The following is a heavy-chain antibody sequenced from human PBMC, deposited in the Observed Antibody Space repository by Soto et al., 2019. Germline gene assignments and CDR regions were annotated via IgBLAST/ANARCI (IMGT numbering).Heavy chain of an antibody. CDR1: GYTFTSYD. V-gene: IGHV1-8*01. J-gene: IGHJ6*02. CDR3: ARGVEVITYYYYSGMDV. CDR2: MNPNSGNT. D-gene: IGHD2-21*01. Sequence: QVQLVQSGAEVKKPGASVKVSCKASGYTFTSYDINWVRQATGQGLEWMGWMNPNSGNTGYAQKFQGRVTMTRNTSISTAYMELSSLRSEDTAVYYCARGVEVITYYYYSGMDVWGQGTTVTVSS.